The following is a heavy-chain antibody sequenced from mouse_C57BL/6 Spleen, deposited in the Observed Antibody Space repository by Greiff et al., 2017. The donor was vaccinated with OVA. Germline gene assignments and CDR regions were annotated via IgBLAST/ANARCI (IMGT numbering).Heavy chain of an antibody. CDR1: GYTFTSYW. CDR2: IDPSDSYT. J-gene: IGHJ4*01. Sequence: QVQLKQPGAELVMPGASVKLSCKASGYTFTSYWMHWVKQRPGQGLEWIGEIDPSDSYTNYNQKFKGKSTLTVDKSSSTAYMQLSSLTSEDSAVYYCARRGYSNLYYAMDYWGQGTSVTVSS. V-gene: IGHV1-69*01. CDR3: ARRGYSNLYYAMDY. D-gene: IGHD2-5*01.